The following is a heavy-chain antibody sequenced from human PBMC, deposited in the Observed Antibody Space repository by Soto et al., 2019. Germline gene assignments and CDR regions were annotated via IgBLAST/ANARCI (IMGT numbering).Heavy chain of an antibody. CDR1: GFTFSSYA. CDR2: ISGSGGST. CDR3: AKDSRSGYYNY. Sequence: PGGSLRLSCAASGFTFSSYAMSWVRQAPGKGLGWVSAISGSGGSTYYADSVKGRFTISXXXXXXTXYXQXNXLRAEDTAVYYCAKDSRSGYYNYWGQGT. V-gene: IGHV3-23*01. J-gene: IGHJ4*02. D-gene: IGHD3-22*01.